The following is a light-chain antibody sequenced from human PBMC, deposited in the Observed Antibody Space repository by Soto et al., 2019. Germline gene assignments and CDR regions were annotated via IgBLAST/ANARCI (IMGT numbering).Light chain of an antibody. V-gene: IGKV3-15*01. CDR3: QQYHNGLT. J-gene: IGKJ1*01. CDR2: GAS. CDR1: QSVRSN. Sequence: EIVMTQSPATLSVSPGERATLSCRASQSVRSNLAWYQRKPGQAHRLLIYGASTRATGIPARFSGSGSGTEFTLTISSLQSEDFAVYYRQQYHNGLTFGQRTKVDIK.